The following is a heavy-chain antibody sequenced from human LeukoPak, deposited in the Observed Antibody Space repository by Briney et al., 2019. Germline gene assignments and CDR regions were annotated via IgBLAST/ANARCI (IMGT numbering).Heavy chain of an antibody. CDR1: GFTLSRYS. J-gene: IGHJ5*02. CDR3: ARDLGQYYDTSDNWFDP. Sequence: GGSLRLSCAASGFTLSRYSMNWVRQAPGKGLEWVSYISSSSSTIYYADSVKGRFTISRDNAKNTLNLQMNSLRAEDTAVYYCARDLGQYYDTSDNWFDPWGQGTLVTVSS. V-gene: IGHV3-48*04. D-gene: IGHD3-22*01. CDR2: ISSSSSTI.